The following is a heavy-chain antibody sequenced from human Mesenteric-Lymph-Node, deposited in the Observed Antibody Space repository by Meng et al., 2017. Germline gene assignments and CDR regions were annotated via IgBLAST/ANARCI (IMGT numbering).Heavy chain of an antibody. Sequence: GSLRLSCTVSGYSISSGYYWGWIRQPPGKGLEWIGSIYHSGSTYYNPSLKSRVTISVDTSKNQFSLKLSSVTAADTAVYYCARVQAIYYYYGMDVWGQGTTVTVSS. J-gene: IGHJ6*02. D-gene: IGHD5-18*01. CDR2: IYHSGST. V-gene: IGHV4-38-2*02. CDR3: ARVQAIYYYYGMDV. CDR1: GYSISSGYY.